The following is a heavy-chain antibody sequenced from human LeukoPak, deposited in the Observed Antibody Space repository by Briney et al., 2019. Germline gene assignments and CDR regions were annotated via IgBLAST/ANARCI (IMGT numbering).Heavy chain of an antibody. CDR1: GFTFSSYC. CDR2: VKQDGSEK. D-gene: IGHD3-10*01. CDR3: ARDRGFITA. V-gene: IGHV3-7*01. J-gene: IGHJ4*02. Sequence: PGGSLRLSCAASGFTFSSYCMSWVRQAPGKGLEWVATVKQDGSEKYYVDSVKGRFTISRDNAKNSLYLQMNSLRAEDTAVYYCARDRGFITAGGQGTLVTVSS.